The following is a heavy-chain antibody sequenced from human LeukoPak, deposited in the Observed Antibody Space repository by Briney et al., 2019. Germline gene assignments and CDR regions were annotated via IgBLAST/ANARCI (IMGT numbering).Heavy chain of an antibody. V-gene: IGHV5-51*01. D-gene: IGHD2-15*01. J-gene: IGHJ4*02. CDR2: IYPGDSDT. CDR3: VRPSCSGGSCFDY. Sequence: GESLKISCKGSGYSFTSYWIGWVRQMPGKGLEWMGIIYPGDSDTRYSPSFQGQVTISADKSISTAYLQWSSLKASDTAMYYRVRPSCSGGSCFDYWGQGTLVTVSS. CDR1: GYSFTSYW.